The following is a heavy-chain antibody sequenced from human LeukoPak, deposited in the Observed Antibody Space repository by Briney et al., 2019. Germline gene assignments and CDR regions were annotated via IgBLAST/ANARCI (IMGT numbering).Heavy chain of an antibody. CDR1: GYTFTGYY. V-gene: IGHV1-2*02. Sequence: ASVKVSCKASGYTFTGYYMHWVRQAPGQGLEWMGWINPNSGGTNYAQKFQGRVTMTRDTSISTAYMELSRLRSDDTAVYYCARADNGYGPGYFDYWGQGTLVTVSS. CDR2: INPNSGGT. CDR3: ARADNGYGPGYFDY. J-gene: IGHJ4*02. D-gene: IGHD3-10*01.